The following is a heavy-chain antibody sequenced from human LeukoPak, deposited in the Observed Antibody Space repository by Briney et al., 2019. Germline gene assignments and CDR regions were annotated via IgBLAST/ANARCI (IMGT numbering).Heavy chain of an antibody. J-gene: IGHJ6*03. V-gene: IGHV1-2*02. Sequence: ASVKVSCKASGYTFTGYYMHWVRQAPGQGLEWMGWINPNSGGTNYAQKFQGRVTMTRDTSISTAYIELSRLRSDDTAVYYCARDVGQNYYDSSGYSYYYYMDVWGKGTTVTVSS. D-gene: IGHD3-22*01. CDR2: INPNSGGT. CDR3: ARDVGQNYYDSSGYSYYYYMDV. CDR1: GYTFTGYY.